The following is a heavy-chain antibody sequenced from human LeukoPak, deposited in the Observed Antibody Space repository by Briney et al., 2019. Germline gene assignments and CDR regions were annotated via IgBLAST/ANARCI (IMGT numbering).Heavy chain of an antibody. CDR3: AREIRAYYDILTGYLDV. Sequence: ASVKVSCKASGYTFSSYYIHWVRQAPGQGLEWMGWISAYNGNTNYAQKLQGRVTMTTDTSTSTAYMELRSLRSDDTAVYYCAREIRAYYDILTGYLDVWGQGTTVTVSS. CDR2: ISAYNGNT. V-gene: IGHV1-18*04. CDR1: GYTFSSYY. J-gene: IGHJ6*02. D-gene: IGHD3-9*01.